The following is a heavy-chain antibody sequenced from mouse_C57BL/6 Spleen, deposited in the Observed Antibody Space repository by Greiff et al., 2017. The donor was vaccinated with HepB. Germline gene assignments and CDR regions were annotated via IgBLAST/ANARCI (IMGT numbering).Heavy chain of an antibody. CDR3: AKEGTTVDWYFDV. D-gene: IGHD1-1*01. V-gene: IGHV1-54*01. CDR2: INPGSGGT. Sequence: VQLQQSGAELVRPGTSVKVSCKASGYAFTNYLIEWVKQRPGQGLEWIGVINPGSGGTNYNEKFKGKATLTADKSSSTAYMQLSSLTSEDSAVYFCAKEGTTVDWYFDVWGTGTTVTVSS. J-gene: IGHJ1*03. CDR1: GYAFTNYL.